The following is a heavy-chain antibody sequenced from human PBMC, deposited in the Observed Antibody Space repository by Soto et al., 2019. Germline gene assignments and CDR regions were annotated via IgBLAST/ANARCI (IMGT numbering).Heavy chain of an antibody. CDR3: ARDLKEYCSDGKCNWFDP. Sequence: SETLSLTCSVSGASISSYYYTWIRQTPGKGLEWIGYIYLGGSTNYNPSLKSRVTISFDASKNEISLQVRSATAADAAVYYCARDLKEYCSDGKCNWFDPWGQGTLVTVSS. V-gene: IGHV4-59*01. CDR1: GASISSYY. D-gene: IGHD2-15*01. J-gene: IGHJ5*02. CDR2: IYLGGST.